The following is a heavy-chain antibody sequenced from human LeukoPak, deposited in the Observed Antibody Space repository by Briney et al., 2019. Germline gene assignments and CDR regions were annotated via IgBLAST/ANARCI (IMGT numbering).Heavy chain of an antibody. CDR2: ISSSGSTI. CDR3: ARVLVGPIRGAFDI. V-gene: IGHV3-48*03. CDR1: GFTFSSYE. J-gene: IGHJ3*02. Sequence: PGGSLRLSCAASGFTFSSYEMNWVRKAPGKGLEWVSYISSSGSTIYYADSVKGRFTISRDNAKNSLYLQMNSLRAEDTAVYYCARVLVGPIRGAFDIWGQGTMVTVSS. D-gene: IGHD3-9*01.